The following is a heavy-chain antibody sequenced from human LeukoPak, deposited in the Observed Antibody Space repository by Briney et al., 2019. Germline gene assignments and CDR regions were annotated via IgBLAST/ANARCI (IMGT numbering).Heavy chain of an antibody. J-gene: IGHJ4*02. V-gene: IGHV4-39*07. CDR2: IYYSGST. CDR1: GGSISSSSYY. CDR3: AREGSITMVRGVIDY. Sequence: SETLSLTCTVSGGSISSSSYYWGWIRQPPGKGLEWIGSIYYSGSTYYNPSLKSRVTISVNTSKNQFSLKLSSVTAADTAVYYCAREGSITMVRGVIDYWGQGTLVTVSS. D-gene: IGHD3-10*01.